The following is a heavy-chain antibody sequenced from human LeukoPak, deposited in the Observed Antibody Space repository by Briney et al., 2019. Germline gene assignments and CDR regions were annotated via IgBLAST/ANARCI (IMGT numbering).Heavy chain of an antibody. Sequence: SETLSLTCTVSGGSISSSSYYWGWIRQPPGKGLEWIESIYYSGSTYYNPSLKSRVTISVDTSKNQFSLKLSSVTAADTAVYYCARRGYSYGSTRHYYYYYYMDVWGKGTTVTVSS. CDR3: ARRGYSYGSTRHYYYYYYMDV. D-gene: IGHD5-18*01. V-gene: IGHV4-39*01. CDR2: IYYSGST. J-gene: IGHJ6*03. CDR1: GGSISSSSYY.